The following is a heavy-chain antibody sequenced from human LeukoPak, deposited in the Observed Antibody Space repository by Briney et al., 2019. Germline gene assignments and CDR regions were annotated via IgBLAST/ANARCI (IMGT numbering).Heavy chain of an antibody. CDR3: AREGDVLLWFGEPLNWFDP. V-gene: IGHV4-4*07. Sequence: SETLSLTCAVYGGSFSGYYWSWIRQPAGKGLEWIGRIYTNGTTNYNPSLKSRVTISVDTSKNQFSLKLTSVTAADTAVYYCAREGDVLLWFGEPLNWFDPWGQGTLVTVSS. CDR2: IYTNGTT. CDR1: GGSFSGYY. D-gene: IGHD3-10*01. J-gene: IGHJ5*02.